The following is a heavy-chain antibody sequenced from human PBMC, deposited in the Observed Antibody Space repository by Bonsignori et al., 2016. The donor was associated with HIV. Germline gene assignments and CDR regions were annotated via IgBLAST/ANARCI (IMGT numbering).Heavy chain of an antibody. CDR2: ISYDGSNK. J-gene: IGHJ6*03. D-gene: IGHD3-10*01. CDR3: AKDQGSGTLYYYYMDV. Sequence: WIRQPPGKGLEWVAVISYDGSNKYYADSVKGRFTISRDNSKNTLYLQMNSLRAEDTAVYYCAKDQGSGTLYYYYMDVWGKGTTVTVSS. V-gene: IGHV3-30*18.